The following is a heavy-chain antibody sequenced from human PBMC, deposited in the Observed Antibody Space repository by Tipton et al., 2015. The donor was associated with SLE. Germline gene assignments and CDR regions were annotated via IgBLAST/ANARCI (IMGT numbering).Heavy chain of an antibody. J-gene: IGHJ4*02. CDR3: ARRSSSLGVYFDY. Sequence: LRLSCTVSGGSISSSSYYWGWIRQPPGKGLEWIANIYYSGSTFYNPPLKSRVSISVDTSKNQFSLRLSSVTAADTAVYYCARRSSSLGVYFDYWGQGTLVTVSS. V-gene: IGHV4-39*07. CDR2: IYYSGST. D-gene: IGHD6-6*01. CDR1: GGSISSSSYY.